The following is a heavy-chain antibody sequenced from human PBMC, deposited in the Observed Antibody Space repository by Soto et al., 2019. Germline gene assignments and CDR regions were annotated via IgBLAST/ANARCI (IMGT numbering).Heavy chain of an antibody. CDR1: GFTFSSYA. CDR3: AKDSGYSGYDRWGFVY. V-gene: IGHV3-23*01. Sequence: EVQLLESGGGLVQPGGSLRLSCAASGFTFSSYAMSWVRQAPGKGLEWVSAISGSGGSTYYADSVKGRFTISRDNSKNTLYLQMNSLRAEDTAVYYCAKDSGYSGYDRWGFVYWGQGTLVTVSS. D-gene: IGHD5-12*01. CDR2: ISGSGGST. J-gene: IGHJ4*02.